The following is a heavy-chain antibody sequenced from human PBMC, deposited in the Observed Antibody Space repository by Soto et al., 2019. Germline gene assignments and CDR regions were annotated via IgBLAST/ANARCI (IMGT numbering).Heavy chain of an antibody. D-gene: IGHD2-2*01. J-gene: IGHJ6*02. CDR2: IIPIFDTA. CDR1: GGTFSSYA. Sequence: VQLVQAGDEVKKPGSSVKVSCKGSGGTFSSYAIRWARQAPGQGVECMGGIIPIFDTANYAPKFQGRVKITAAEATNTAYMELSSRRSEDTAVYYCARHHCIISSCYSYYYYGMDVWGQGTTVTVSS. V-gene: IGHV1-69*12. CDR3: ARHHCIISSCYSYYYYGMDV.